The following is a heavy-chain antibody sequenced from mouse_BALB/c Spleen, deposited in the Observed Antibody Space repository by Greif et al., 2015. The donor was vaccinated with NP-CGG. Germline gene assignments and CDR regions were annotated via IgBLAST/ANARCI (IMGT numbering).Heavy chain of an antibody. J-gene: IGHJ3*01. CDR1: GFTFSSYA. CDR2: ISSGGSYT. D-gene: IGHD2-3*01. CDR3: ASYDGAY. Sequence: EVQRVESGGGLVKPGGSLKLSCAASGFTFSSYAMSWVRQTPEKRLEWVATISSGGSYTYYPDSVKGRFTISRDNAKNTLYLQMSSLRSEDTAMYYCASYDGAYWGQGTLVTVSA. V-gene: IGHV5-9-3*01.